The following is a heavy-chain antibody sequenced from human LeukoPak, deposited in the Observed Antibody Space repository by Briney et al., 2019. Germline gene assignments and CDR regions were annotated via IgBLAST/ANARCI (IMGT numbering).Heavy chain of an antibody. V-gene: IGHV3-64*01. D-gene: IGHD6-19*01. Sequence: GGSLRLSCAASGFSFSGYTTHWVRQAPGKGLEYVSAINSNGGSTYYANSVKGRFTISRDNSKDTLYLQMGSLRAEDMAVYYCARYSSGRYFDYWGQGTLVTVSS. CDR1: GFSFSGYT. CDR3: ARYSSGRYFDY. J-gene: IGHJ4*02. CDR2: INSNGGST.